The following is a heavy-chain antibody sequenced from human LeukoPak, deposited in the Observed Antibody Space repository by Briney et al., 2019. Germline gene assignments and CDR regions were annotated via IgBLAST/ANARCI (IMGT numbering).Heavy chain of an antibody. CDR2: IISSARTI. CDR3: ASSTAIGY. J-gene: IGHJ4*02. V-gene: IGHV3-48*03. Sequence: GGSLRLFCVVSGFTFSIYEMNWVRQAPGKGLEWVSYIISSARTIYYADSVKGRFTISRDNAKNSLYLQMNSLRTEDTSVYYCASSTAIGYWGQGTLVTVSS. CDR1: GFTFSIYE.